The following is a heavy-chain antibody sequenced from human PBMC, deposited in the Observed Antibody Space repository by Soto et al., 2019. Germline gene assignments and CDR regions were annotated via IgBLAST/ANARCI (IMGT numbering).Heavy chain of an antibody. D-gene: IGHD3-16*01. Sequence: ASVKVSCKASGYTFTRYGIGWARQAPGQGLEWMGWINTYNGNTNYAQNVQGRVTLTTDTSTSTAYMELRSLRSNDTTIYYCAMVDVYVTPSPQDVWGQGTTVTVSS. CDR3: AMVDVYVTPSPQDV. J-gene: IGHJ6*02. CDR2: INTYNGNT. CDR1: GYTFTRYG. V-gene: IGHV1-18*01.